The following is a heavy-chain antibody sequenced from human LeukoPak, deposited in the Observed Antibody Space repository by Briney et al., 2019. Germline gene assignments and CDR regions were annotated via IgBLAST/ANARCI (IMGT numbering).Heavy chain of an antibody. CDR3: ARTLGIRDAFDI. CDR2: IFPSGGEI. V-gene: IGHV3-23*01. D-gene: IGHD5-18*01. CDR1: GFTFSTFA. J-gene: IGHJ3*02. Sequence: GGSLRLSCAASGFTFSTFAMIWVRQPPGKGLEWVSSIFPSGGEIHYADSVRGRFTISRDNSKSTLSLQMNSLRAEDTAIYYCARTLGIRDAFDIWGQGTMVTVSS.